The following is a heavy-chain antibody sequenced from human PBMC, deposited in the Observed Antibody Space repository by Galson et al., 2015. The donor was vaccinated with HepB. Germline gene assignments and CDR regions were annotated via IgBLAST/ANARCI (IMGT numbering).Heavy chain of an antibody. D-gene: IGHD3-22*01. CDR1: GFTFSSYA. CDR2: ISYDGSNK. V-gene: IGHV3-30*04. CDR3: ARGQITMIDY. J-gene: IGHJ4*02. Sequence: SLRLSCAASGFTFSSYAMHWVRQAPGKGLEWVAVISYDGSNKYYADSVKGRFTISRDNSKNTLYLQMNSLRAEDTAVYYCARGQITMIDYWGQGTLVTVSS.